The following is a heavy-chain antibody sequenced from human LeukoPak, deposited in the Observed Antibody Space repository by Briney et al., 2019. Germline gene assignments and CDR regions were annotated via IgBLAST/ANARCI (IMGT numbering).Heavy chain of an antibody. CDR1: GFTFSTYW. V-gene: IGHV3-74*01. Sequence: PGGSLRLSCAASGFTFSTYWMHWVRQAPGKGLVCVSRINSDGSTTNYADSVKGRFSISRDNAKKTLYLQMNSLRAEDTAVYYCARELPFDYWGQGTLVTVSS. CDR3: ARELPFDY. CDR2: INSDGSTT. D-gene: IGHD1-26*01. J-gene: IGHJ4*02.